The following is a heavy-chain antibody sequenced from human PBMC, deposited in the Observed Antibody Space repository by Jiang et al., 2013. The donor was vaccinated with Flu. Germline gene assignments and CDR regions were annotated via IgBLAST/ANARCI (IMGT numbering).Heavy chain of an antibody. Sequence: SGAEVKKPGSSVNISCKASGGTFTSYVFTWVRQAPGQGLEYLGRIIPILDVASYAQKFQGRVTITADKSTSTAYMELSSLRSDDTAVYYCASWGGRVVVTAPHFDYWGQGTLVAVSS. D-gene: IGHD2-21*02. V-gene: IGHV1-69*04. CDR1: GGTFTSYV. CDR3: ASWGGRVVVTAPHFDY. J-gene: IGHJ4*02. CDR2: IIPILDVA.